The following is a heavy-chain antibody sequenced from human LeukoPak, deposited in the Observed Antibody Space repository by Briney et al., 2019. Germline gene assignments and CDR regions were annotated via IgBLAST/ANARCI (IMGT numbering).Heavy chain of an antibody. CDR1: GITFTHYA. CDR2: ISASGSTI. CDR3: AKGHGDWGGNYLDH. Sequence: PGGSLRLSCIASGITFTHYAMTWVRQAPGKGLEWVSDISASGSTIHYADSVKGRFTVSRDNSKNTVFLEMISLRVEGTALYHCAKGHGDWGGNYLDHWGQGAQVTVSS. J-gene: IGHJ4*02. V-gene: IGHV3-23*01. D-gene: IGHD4-17*01.